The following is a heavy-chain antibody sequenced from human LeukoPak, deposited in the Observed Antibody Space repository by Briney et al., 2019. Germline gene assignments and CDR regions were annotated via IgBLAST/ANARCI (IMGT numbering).Heavy chain of an antibody. CDR2: ISGSGGST. V-gene: IGHV3-23*01. Sequence: GGSLRLSCAASGFTFSSYAMSWVRQAPGKGLEWVSAISGSGGSTYYADSVKGRFTISRDNSKNTLYLQMNSLRAEDTAVYYCAKVFTISGVVIMYDAFDIWGQGTMVTVSS. CDR1: GFTFSSYA. J-gene: IGHJ3*02. D-gene: IGHD3-3*01. CDR3: AKVFTISGVVIMYDAFDI.